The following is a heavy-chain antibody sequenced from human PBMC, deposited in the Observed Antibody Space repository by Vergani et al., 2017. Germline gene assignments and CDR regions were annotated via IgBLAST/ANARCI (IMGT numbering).Heavy chain of an antibody. J-gene: IGHJ5*02. Sequence: QVQLVQSGTEVKKPGASVKVSCKASGYTFTTYGISWVRQAPGQGLEWMGWISASNGNTNYAQKLLGRVTMTTDRSTSTAYMEVRSLRSDDTAVYYCARGRLKIEGVTSNWFDPWGQGTLVTVSS. CDR2: ISASNGNT. CDR3: ARGRLKIEGVTSNWFDP. D-gene: IGHD1-26*01. CDR1: GYTFTTYG. V-gene: IGHV1-18*01.